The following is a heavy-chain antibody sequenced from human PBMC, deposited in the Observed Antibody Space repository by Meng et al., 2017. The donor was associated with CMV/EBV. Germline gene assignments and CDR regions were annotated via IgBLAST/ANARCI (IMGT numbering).Heavy chain of an antibody. D-gene: IGHD6-19*01. CDR3: ARQGDESSGWYAGFDP. V-gene: IGHV4-39*01. CDR2: VYYSGST. CDR1: GGSISSSSYY. Sequence: GSLRLSCTVSGGSISSSSYYWGWIRQPPGQGLEWIGNVYYSGSTYYNPSLKSRITISVDTSKNQFSLKLTSVTAADTAVFYCARQGDESSGWYAGFDPWGQGTLVTVSS. J-gene: IGHJ5*02.